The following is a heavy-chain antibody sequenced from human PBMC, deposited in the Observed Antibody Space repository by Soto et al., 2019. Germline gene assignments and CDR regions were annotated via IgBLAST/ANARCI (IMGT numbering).Heavy chain of an antibody. CDR1: GFTFRNYG. D-gene: IGHD3-22*01. CDR3: ARDQLYYNDISGRPLNAFDV. CDR2: IGIGSSTK. V-gene: IGHV3-48*01. Sequence: GGSLRLSCAASGFTFRNYGMNWVRQAPGKGLEWISYIGIGSSTKYYADSVKGRFTISRDNAKNSLYLQMNSLRAEDTAVYYCARDQLYYNDISGRPLNAFDVWGQGTMVTVSS. J-gene: IGHJ3*01.